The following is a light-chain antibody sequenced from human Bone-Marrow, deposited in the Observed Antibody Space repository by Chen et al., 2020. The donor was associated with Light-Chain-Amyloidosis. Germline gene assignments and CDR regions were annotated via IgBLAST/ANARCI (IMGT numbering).Light chain of an antibody. CDR3: ATWDDRLIGYV. CDR2: NDD. J-gene: IGLJ1*01. CDR1: SSNIGSNI. V-gene: IGLV1-44*01. Sequence: QSVLTQPPSTSGTPRQPVTITCSGSSSNIGSNIVTWYQHLPGAAPTLLIYNDDKRPSGVPDRFSASRSGTSASLAISGLQSGGEGDYHCATWDDRLIGYVFGSGTEVTVL.